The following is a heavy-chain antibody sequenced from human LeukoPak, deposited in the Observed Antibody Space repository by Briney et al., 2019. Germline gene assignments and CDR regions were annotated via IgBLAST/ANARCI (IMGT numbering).Heavy chain of an antibody. Sequence: SVKVSCKASGGTFSSYAISWVRQAPGQGLEWMGGIIPIFGTANYAQKFQGRVTMTRDMSTSTVYMELSSLRSEDTAVYYCARDPTTMIVVAADGFDYWGQGTLVTVSS. CDR3: ARDPTTMIVVAADGFDY. D-gene: IGHD3-22*01. CDR2: IIPIFGTA. J-gene: IGHJ4*02. V-gene: IGHV1-69*05. CDR1: GGTFSSYA.